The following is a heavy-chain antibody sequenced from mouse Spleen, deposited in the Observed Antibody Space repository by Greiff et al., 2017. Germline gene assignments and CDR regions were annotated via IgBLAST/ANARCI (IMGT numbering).Heavy chain of an antibody. Sequence: VQRVESGAELAKPGASVKMSCKASGYTFTSYWMHWVKQRPGQGLEWIGYINPSTGYTEYNQKFKDKATLTADKSSSTAYMQLSSLTSEDSAVYYCARLGGAMDYWGQGTSVTVSS. J-gene: IGHJ4*01. D-gene: IGHD4-1*01. CDR1: GYTFTSYW. V-gene: IGHV1-7*01. CDR3: ARLGGAMDY. CDR2: INPSTGYT.